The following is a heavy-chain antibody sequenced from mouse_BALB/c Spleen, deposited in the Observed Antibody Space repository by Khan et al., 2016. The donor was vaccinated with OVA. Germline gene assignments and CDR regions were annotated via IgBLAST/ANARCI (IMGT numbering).Heavy chain of an antibody. V-gene: IGHV1-7*01. J-gene: IGHJ2*01. CDR3: TRERIDY. Sequence: QIQLVQSGAELAKPGASVKMSCKASGYTFTTYWMHWVKQRPGQGLEWIGYINPTSGYTDYNEKFKDRATLSADKSSSTAYMQLSSLTSEDSAVYYCTRERIDYWGQGTTRTVSS. CDR2: INPTSGYT. CDR1: GYTFTTYW.